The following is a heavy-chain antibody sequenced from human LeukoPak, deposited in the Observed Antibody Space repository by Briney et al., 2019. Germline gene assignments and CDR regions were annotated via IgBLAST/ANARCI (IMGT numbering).Heavy chain of an antibody. CDR1: GFTFSSYG. V-gene: IGHV3-30*18. CDR2: ISYDGSNK. D-gene: IGHD5-12*01. J-gene: IGHJ3*02. CDR3: AKEVADAFAI. Sequence: GGSLRLSCAASGFTFSSYGMHWVRQAPGKGLEWVAVISYDGSNKYYADSVKGRFTISRDNPKNTLYLQMNSLRPEDTAVHYCAKEVADAFAIWGQGTMVTASS.